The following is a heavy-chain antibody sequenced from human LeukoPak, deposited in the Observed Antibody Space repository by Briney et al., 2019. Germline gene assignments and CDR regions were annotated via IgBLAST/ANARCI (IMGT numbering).Heavy chain of an antibody. V-gene: IGHV3-20*04. CDR3: VRSITMFQH. J-gene: IGHJ1*01. CDR2: ISLNGGSR. D-gene: IGHD3-10*01. CDR1: GLTFSSYG. Sequence: PGGSLRLSCAASGLTFSSYGMSWVRQAPGKGLEWVSGISLNGGSRGYADSVKGRFTISRDNAKNSLYLQMNSLRVEDTALYYCVRSITMFQHWGQGTLVTVSS.